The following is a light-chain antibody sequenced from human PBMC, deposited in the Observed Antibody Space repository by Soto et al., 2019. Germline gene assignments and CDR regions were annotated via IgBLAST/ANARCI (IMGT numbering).Light chain of an antibody. CDR3: QQYDAYPWT. V-gene: IGKV1-5*03. J-gene: IGKJ2*02. CDR1: QRVGSW. Sequence: DIQMTQSPSTLSASVGDRVTITCRASQRVGSWLAWYQQKPGKAPKYLIYKASILESGVPSRFSGSGSGTEFTLTISSLQPDDFATYYCQQYDAYPWTFGQGTKLDFK. CDR2: KAS.